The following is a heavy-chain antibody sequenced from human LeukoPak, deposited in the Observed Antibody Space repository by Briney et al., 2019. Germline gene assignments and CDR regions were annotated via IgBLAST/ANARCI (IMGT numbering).Heavy chain of an antibody. J-gene: IGHJ4*02. Sequence: GASVKVSCKASGYTFTSYGISWVRQAPGQGLESMGWISAYSGNTNYAQKLQGRVTMTTDTSTSTAYMELRSLRSDDTAVYYCARASGYSSGHDYFDYWGQGTLVTVSS. V-gene: IGHV1-18*01. D-gene: IGHD6-19*01. CDR3: ARASGYSSGHDYFDY. CDR2: ISAYSGNT. CDR1: GYTFTSYG.